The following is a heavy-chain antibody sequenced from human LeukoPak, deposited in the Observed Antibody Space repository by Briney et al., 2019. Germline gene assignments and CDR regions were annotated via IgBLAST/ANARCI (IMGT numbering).Heavy chain of an antibody. CDR2: INHSGST. CDR1: GGSFSGYY. D-gene: IGHD2-21*02. V-gene: IGHV4-34*01. Sequence: SETLSLTCAVYGGSFSGYYWSWIRQPPGKGLEWIGEINHSGSTNYNPSLKSRVTISVDTSKKQFSLKLSSVTAADTAVYYCARGPYCGGDCYSHLDYWGQGTLVTVSS. J-gene: IGHJ4*02. CDR3: ARGPYCGGDCYSHLDY.